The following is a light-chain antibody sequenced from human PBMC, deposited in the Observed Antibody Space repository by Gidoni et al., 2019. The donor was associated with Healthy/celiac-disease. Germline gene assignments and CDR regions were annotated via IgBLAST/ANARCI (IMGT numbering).Light chain of an antibody. CDR1: QSISSY. V-gene: IGKV1-39*01. Sequence: DFQMPQSPSSLSASVGDRVTITCRASQSISSYFNGYQQQTGQAPKRLIYAAASLQSGVPSRFSGSGSCTDFTLTISSLQPEDVATFYCQQSYSTLAWTFGQGTKVEIK. CDR3: QQSYSTLAWT. J-gene: IGKJ1*01. CDR2: AAA.